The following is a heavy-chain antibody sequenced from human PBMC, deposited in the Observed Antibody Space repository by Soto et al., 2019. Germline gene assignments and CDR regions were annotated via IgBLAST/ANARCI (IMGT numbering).Heavy chain of an antibody. D-gene: IGHD3-10*01. CDR3: ARVQSYYGSGKALLW. J-gene: IGHJ4*02. CDR2: ISAYNGNT. Sequence: ASVKVSCKASGYTFTSYGISWVRQAPGQGLEWMGWISAYNGNTNYAQKLQGRVTMTTDTSTSTAYMELRSLRSDDTAVYYCARVQSYYGSGKALLWWGQGTLVTVS. V-gene: IGHV1-18*01. CDR1: GYTFTSYG.